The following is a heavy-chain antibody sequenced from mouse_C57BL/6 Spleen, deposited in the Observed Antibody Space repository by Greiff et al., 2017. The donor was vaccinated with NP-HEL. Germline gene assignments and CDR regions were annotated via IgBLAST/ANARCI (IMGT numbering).Heavy chain of an antibody. V-gene: IGHV1-81*01. CDR1: GYTFTSYG. CDR2: IYPRSGNT. J-gene: IGHJ2*01. Sequence: VKLQESGAELARPGASVKLSCKASGYTFTSYGISWVKQRTGQGLEWIGEIYPRSGNTYYNEKFKGKATLTADKSSSTAYMELRSLTSEDSAVYFCARGYYGSSSYFDYWGQGTTLTVSS. CDR3: ARGYYGSSSYFDY. D-gene: IGHD1-1*01.